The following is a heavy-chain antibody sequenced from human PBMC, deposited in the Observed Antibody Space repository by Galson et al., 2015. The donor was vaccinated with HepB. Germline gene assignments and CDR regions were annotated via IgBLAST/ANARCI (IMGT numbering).Heavy chain of an antibody. CDR1: GGSISSYY. CDR2: ISYSGST. D-gene: IGHD3/OR15-3a*01. CDR3: ARAQSDFWTGDAIYFDY. J-gene: IGHJ4*02. Sequence: ETLSLTCTVSGGSISSYYWSWIRQPPGKGLQWIGYISYSGSTNYNPSLKSRVTISVDTSKNQFSLKVTSVTAADTAVYYCARAQSDFWTGDAIYFDYWGQGTLVTVSS. V-gene: IGHV4-59*01.